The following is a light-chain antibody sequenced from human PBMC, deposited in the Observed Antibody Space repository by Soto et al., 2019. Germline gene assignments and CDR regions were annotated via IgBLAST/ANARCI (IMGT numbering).Light chain of an antibody. J-gene: IGKJ3*01. Sequence: DVQMTQSPSSLSASVGDTVTITCRASQGIAFYLAWFQQRPGKAPNLLIPAASNLQSGVPSRFSGSGSGTDFTLTISSLQPEDVATYYCQKYDTAPFTFGPGTRVEVK. V-gene: IGKV1-27*01. CDR1: QGIAFY. CDR3: QKYDTAPFT. CDR2: AAS.